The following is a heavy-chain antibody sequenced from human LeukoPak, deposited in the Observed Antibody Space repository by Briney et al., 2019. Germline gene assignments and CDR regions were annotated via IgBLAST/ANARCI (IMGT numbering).Heavy chain of an antibody. J-gene: IGHJ4*02. D-gene: IGHD2-2*01. V-gene: IGHV1-46*01. Sequence: ASVKVSCKASGYTFTSYYMHWVRQAPGQGLEWMGIINPSGGSTSYAQKFQGRVTMTRDTSTSTVYMELSRLRSDDTAVYYCARGEDIVVVPAALLGYWGQGTLVTVSS. CDR3: ARGEDIVVVPAALLGY. CDR2: INPSGGST. CDR1: GYTFTSYY.